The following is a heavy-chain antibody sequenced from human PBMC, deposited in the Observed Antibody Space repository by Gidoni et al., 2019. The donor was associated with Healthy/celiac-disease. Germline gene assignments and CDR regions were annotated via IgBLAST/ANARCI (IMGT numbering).Heavy chain of an antibody. CDR2: ISYDGSNK. V-gene: IGHV3-30*03. D-gene: IGHD6-13*01. Sequence: QVQLVESGGGVVQPGRSPRLSCAASGFTFSSYGMHWVRQAPGKGLEWVAVISYDGSNKYYADSVKGRFTISRDNSKNTLYLQMNSLRAEDTAVYYCARDSAAAGVDYWGQGTLVTVSS. J-gene: IGHJ4*02. CDR1: GFTFSSYG. CDR3: ARDSAAAGVDY.